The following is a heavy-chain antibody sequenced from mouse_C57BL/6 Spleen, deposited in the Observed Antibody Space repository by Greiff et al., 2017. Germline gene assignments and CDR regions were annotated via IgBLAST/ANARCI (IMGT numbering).Heavy chain of an antibody. V-gene: IGHV1-81*01. CDR1: GYTFTSYG. Sequence: VQLQQSGAELARPGASVKLSCKASGYTFTSYGIRWVKQRPGQGLEWIGEIYPRSGNTYYNEKFKGKATVTADKSSSTAYMELRSLTSEDSAVYVCARLEEDPWFAYWGQGTLVTVSA. J-gene: IGHJ3*01. CDR3: ARLEEDPWFAY. CDR2: IYPRSGNT.